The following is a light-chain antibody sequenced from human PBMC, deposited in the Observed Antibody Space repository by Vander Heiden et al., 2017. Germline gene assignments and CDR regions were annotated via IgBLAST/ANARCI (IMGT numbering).Light chain of an antibody. J-gene: IGLJ2*01. CDR1: TGVVTSAYY. V-gene: IGLV7-43*01. Sequence: QTVVTQEPSLTVSPGATVTLTCASSTGVVTSAYYPNWFQQKPGQAPMALIYSTGNKHACTPARFSGTLLGVKAALTLSGVQPEDEAEYYCLLYFGGGAVVGGGTKLTV. CDR2: STG. CDR3: LLYFGGGAV.